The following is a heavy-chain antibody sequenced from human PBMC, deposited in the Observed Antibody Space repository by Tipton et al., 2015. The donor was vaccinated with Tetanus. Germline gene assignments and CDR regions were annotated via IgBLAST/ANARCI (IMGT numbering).Heavy chain of an antibody. CDR3: ARDHGITWGGMGYYYGMDV. V-gene: IGHV4-30-4*01. CDR1: GGSANSGGYS. D-gene: IGHD3-16*01. Sequence: TLSLTCTVSGGSANSGGYSWSWIRQHPGKGLEWIGYIYYSGSTYYNPSLKSRVTISVDTSKNQFSLRLSSVTAADTAVYYCARDHGITWGGMGYYYGMDVWGQGTTVTVSS. J-gene: IGHJ6*02. CDR2: IYYSGST.